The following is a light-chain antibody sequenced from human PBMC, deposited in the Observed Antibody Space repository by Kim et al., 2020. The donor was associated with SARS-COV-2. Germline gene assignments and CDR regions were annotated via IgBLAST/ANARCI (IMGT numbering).Light chain of an antibody. CDR1: SSNIGSIYD. CDR2: RDN. CDR3: QSYDSSLNGYV. Sequence: QRVTISCTGSSSNIGSIYDAHWYQQLPGKAPKLLIYRDNYRPSGVPDRFSGSKSGTSASLAITGLQAEDEADYYCQSYDSSLNGYVFGTGTKVTVL. J-gene: IGLJ1*01. V-gene: IGLV1-40*01.